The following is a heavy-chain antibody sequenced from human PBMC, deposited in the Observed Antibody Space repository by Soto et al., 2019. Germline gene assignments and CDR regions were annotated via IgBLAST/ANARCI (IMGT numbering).Heavy chain of an antibody. CDR1: GGSISSYY. D-gene: IGHD3-10*01. V-gene: IGHV4-59*01. Sequence: SETLSLTCTVSGGSISSYYWSWIRQPPGKGLEWIGYIYYSGSTNYNPSLKSRVTISVDTSKNQFSLKLSSVTAADTAVYYCARSPFGDPGRYFDYWGQGTLVTVSS. J-gene: IGHJ4*02. CDR3: ARSPFGDPGRYFDY. CDR2: IYYSGST.